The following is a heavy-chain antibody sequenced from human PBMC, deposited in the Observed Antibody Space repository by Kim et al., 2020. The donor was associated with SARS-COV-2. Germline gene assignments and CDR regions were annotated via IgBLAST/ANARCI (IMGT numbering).Heavy chain of an antibody. CDR3: AREVDVDTAMVTPPLGY. J-gene: IGHJ4*02. D-gene: IGHD5-18*01. CDR2: IYHSGST. V-gene: IGHV4-4*02. Sequence: SETLSLTCAVSGGSISSSNWWSWVRQPPGKGLEWIGEIYHSGSTNYNPSLKSRVTISVDKSKNQFSLKLSSVTAADTAVYYCAREVDVDTAMVTPPLGYWGQGTLVTVSS. CDR1: GGSISSSNW.